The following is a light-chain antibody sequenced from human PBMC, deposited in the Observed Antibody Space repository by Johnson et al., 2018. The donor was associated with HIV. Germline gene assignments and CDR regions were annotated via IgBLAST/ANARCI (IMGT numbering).Light chain of an antibody. CDR2: DNN. CDR1: SSNIGNNY. Sequence: QPVLTQPPSMSAAPGQRVTISCSGSSSNIGNNYVSWYQQVPGAAPKLLIYDNNKRPSGIPDRFSGSKSGTSATLGITGLQTGDEADYYCGTWDSSLSAFYAFGTGTKVTVL. V-gene: IGLV1-51*01. CDR3: GTWDSSLSAFYA. J-gene: IGLJ1*01.